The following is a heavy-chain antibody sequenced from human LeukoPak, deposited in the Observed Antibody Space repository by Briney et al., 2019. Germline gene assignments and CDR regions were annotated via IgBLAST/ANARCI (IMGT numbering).Heavy chain of an antibody. D-gene: IGHD2-8*01. J-gene: IGHJ6*03. CDR2: ISTSGST. V-gene: IGHV4-4*07. CDR1: GGYLSSYY. CDR3: ARNGYYCIDV. Sequence: SETLSLTCSVSGGYLSSYYWSWIRQPAGKGLESIGHISTSGSTNYNPPLKSRVTMSVDTSKNQFSLKLSSVTAADTAVYYCARNGYYCIDVWGKGTTVTVSS.